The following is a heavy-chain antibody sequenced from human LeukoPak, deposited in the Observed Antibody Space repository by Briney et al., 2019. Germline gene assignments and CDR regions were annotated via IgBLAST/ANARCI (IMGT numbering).Heavy chain of an antibody. CDR1: GGSISSSSYY. D-gene: IGHD3-3*01. CDR3: ARQWADFWSGYYLVFDY. CDR2: IYYSGST. V-gene: IGHV4-39*01. J-gene: IGHJ4*02. Sequence: SETLSLTCTVSGGSISSSSYYWGWIRQPPGKGLEWIGSIYYSGSTYYNPSHKSRVTISVDTSKNQFSLKLSSVTAADTAVYYCARQWADFWSGYYLVFDYWGQGTLVTVSS.